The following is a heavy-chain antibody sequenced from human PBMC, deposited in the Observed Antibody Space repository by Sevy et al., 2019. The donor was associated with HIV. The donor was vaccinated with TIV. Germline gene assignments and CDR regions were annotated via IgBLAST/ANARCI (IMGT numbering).Heavy chain of an antibody. V-gene: IGHV2-5*02. Sequence: SGPTLVNPTQTLTLTCTVSGFSLSTSGVGVGWIRQPPGKALEWLALFYWDGDEPYSPSLGSRLTNTKDTPKDQVVLIMTNMDPVDTGTYYCANKYSYNSGPSGFYFDHWGQGTLVTVSS. J-gene: IGHJ4*02. CDR1: GFSLSTSGVG. CDR2: FYWDGDE. CDR3: ANKYSYNSGPSGFYFDH. D-gene: IGHD1-26*01.